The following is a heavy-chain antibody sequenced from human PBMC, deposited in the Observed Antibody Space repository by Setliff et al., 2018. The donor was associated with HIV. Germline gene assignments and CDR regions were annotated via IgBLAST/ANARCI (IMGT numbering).Heavy chain of an antibody. J-gene: IGHJ5*02. CDR2: IYTSGST. Sequence: SETLSLTCNVSGGSISGYFWTWIRQPAGKGLEWIGRIYTSGSTNYNPSLKSRLSMSIDTSKNHFSLRLTSVTAADTAVYYCARDPPKLTGRSFDPWGQGIQVTVSS. V-gene: IGHV4-4*07. CDR3: ARDPPKLTGRSFDP. CDR1: GGSISGYF. D-gene: IGHD7-27*01.